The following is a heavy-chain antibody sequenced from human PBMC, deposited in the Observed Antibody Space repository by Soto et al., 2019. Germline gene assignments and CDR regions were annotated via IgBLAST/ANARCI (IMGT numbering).Heavy chain of an antibody. Sequence: EVQLLESGGGLVQPGGSLRLSCAASGFTFINYAMSWVRQALGKGLEWVSSISGAGGSTYYADSVKGRFTISRDNSKNTLYLQVNSRRADDTAVYYCAKGSGYDYTYYYHCYMDVWGKGTTVTVSS. D-gene: IGHD5-12*01. CDR3: AKGSGYDYTYYYHCYMDV. CDR2: ISGAGGST. CDR1: GFTFINYA. V-gene: IGHV3-23*01. J-gene: IGHJ6*03.